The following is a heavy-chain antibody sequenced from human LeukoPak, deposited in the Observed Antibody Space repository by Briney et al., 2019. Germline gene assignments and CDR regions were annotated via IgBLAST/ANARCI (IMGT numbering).Heavy chain of an antibody. Sequence: GESLKISCKGSGYSFTSYWIGWVRQMPGKGLEWMGIIYPGDSDTRYSPSFQGQVTISADKSISTAYLQWSSLEASDTAMYYCARQYYYDSSGYWNWFDPWGQGTLVTVSS. CDR2: IYPGDSDT. CDR3: ARQYYYDSSGYWNWFDP. J-gene: IGHJ5*02. V-gene: IGHV5-51*01. D-gene: IGHD3-22*01. CDR1: GYSFTSYW.